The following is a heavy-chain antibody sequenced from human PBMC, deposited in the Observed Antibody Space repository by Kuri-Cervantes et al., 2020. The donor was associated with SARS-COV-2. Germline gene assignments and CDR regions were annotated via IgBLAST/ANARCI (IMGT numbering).Heavy chain of an antibody. D-gene: IGHD6-19*01. CDR1: GYTFTGYY. CDR3: AREGGSSGWFYLFDP. V-gene: IGHV1-2*02. J-gene: IGHJ5*02. Sequence: ASVKVSCKASGYTFTGYYMHWVRQAPGQGLEWMGWINPNSGGTNYAQKFQGRVTMTRDTSISTAYMELSSLRSEDTAVYYCAREGGSSGWFYLFDPWGQGTLVTVSS. CDR2: INPNSGGT.